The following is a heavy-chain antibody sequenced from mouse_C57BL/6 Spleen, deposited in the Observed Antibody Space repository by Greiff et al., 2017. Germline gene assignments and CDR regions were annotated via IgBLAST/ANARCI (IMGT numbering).Heavy chain of an antibody. D-gene: IGHD1-1*01. V-gene: IGHV5-4*01. CDR1: GFTFSSYA. CDR3: AREGYYGSRAPFDY. J-gene: IGHJ2*01. CDR2: ISDGGSYT. Sequence: EVQRVESGGGLVKPGGSLKLSCAASGFTFSSYAMSWVRQTPEKRLEWVATISDGGSYTYYPDNVKGRFTISRDNAKNNLYLQMSHLKSEDTAMYYCAREGYYGSRAPFDYWGQGTTLTVSS.